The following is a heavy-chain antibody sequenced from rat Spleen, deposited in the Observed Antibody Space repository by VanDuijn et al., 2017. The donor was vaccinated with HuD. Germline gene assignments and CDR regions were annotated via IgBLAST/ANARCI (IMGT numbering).Heavy chain of an antibody. J-gene: IGHJ3*01. CDR1: GFTFSNYD. CDR2: ISTSGGST. CDR3: ARHGYGGYSGPFAY. D-gene: IGHD1-11*01. V-gene: IGHV5S23*01. Sequence: EVQLVESDGGLVQPGRSLKLSCAASGFTFSNYDMAWVRQAPTKGLEWVASISTSGGSTYYRDSVKGRFTISRDNAQSTLYLQMDSLRSEDTATYYCARHGYGGYSGPFAYWGQGTLVTVSS.